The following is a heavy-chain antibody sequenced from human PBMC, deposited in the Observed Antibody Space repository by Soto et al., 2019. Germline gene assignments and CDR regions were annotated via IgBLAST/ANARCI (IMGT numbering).Heavy chain of an antibody. J-gene: IGHJ6*02. CDR1: GYTFTSYG. D-gene: IGHD3-3*01. V-gene: IGHV1-18*01. Sequence: ASVKVSCKASGYTFTSYGISWVRQAPGQGLEWMGWISAYNGNTNYAQKLQGRVTMTTDTSTSTAYMELRSLRSDDTAVYYCARDVRFLEWLLPSYYYYGLDGWGQGTTVTVSS. CDR3: ARDVRFLEWLLPSYYYYGLDG. CDR2: ISAYNGNT.